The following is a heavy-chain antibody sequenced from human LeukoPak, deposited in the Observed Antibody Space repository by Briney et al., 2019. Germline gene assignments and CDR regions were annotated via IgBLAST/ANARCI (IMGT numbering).Heavy chain of an antibody. J-gene: IGHJ4*02. CDR1: GFTFSSYG. V-gene: IGHV3-30*02. CDR3: ARESRQWLVLGGVDY. Sequence: SGGSLRLSCAASGFTFSSYGMHWVRQAPGKGLEWVAFIRYDGSNKYYADSVKGRFTISRDNSKNTLYLQMNSLRAEDTAVYYCARESRQWLVLGGVDYWGQGTLVTVSS. CDR2: IRYDGSNK. D-gene: IGHD6-19*01.